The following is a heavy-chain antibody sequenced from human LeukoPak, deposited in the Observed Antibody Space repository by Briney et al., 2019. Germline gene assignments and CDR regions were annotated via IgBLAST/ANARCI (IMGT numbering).Heavy chain of an antibody. D-gene: IGHD3-16*02. CDR3: AKGYYDYIWGSYRSDAFDI. Sequence: GGSLRFSCAASGFPFNSYVMTWVRQAPGKGLEWVSVISGSGGLTYHADSVKGRFAVSRDNSKNTLYLQMNSLRAEDTAVYSCAKGYYDYIWGSYRSDAFDIWGQGTMVTVSS. CDR2: ISGSGGLT. CDR1: GFPFNSYV. J-gene: IGHJ3*02. V-gene: IGHV3-23*01.